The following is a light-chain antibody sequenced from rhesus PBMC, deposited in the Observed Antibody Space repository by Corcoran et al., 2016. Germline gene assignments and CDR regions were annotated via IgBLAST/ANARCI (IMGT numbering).Light chain of an antibody. CDR2: WAS. V-gene: IGKV4-1*01. CDR1: QSLLYSSNNKNF. Sequence: DIVMTQSPDSLAVSLGERVTINCKSSQSLLYSSNNKNFLAWYQQKPGQVPKLIIYWASTRESGVPNRFSGSGSGTDFTLTISGLQAEDVAVYYCQQYYSTPWTFGQGTKVEIK. CDR3: QQYYSTPWT. J-gene: IGKJ1*01.